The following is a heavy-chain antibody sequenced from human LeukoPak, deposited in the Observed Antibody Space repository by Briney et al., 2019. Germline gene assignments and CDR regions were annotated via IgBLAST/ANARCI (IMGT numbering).Heavy chain of an antibody. D-gene: IGHD3-22*01. CDR3: AKTYYDSSGYYYDDPLDY. CDR1: GFTFSSYA. J-gene: IGHJ4*02. V-gene: IGHV3-48*01. Sequence: GGSLRLSCAASGFTFSSYAMSWVRQAPGKGLDWISYISGSTSIIYYADSVKGRFTVSRDNAKNSLYLQMNSLRAEDTAVYYCAKTYYDSSGYYYDDPLDYWGQGTLVTVSS. CDR2: ISGSTSII.